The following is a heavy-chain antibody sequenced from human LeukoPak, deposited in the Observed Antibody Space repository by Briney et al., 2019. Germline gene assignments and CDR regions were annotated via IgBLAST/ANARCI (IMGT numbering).Heavy chain of an antibody. CDR2: IYHSGST. V-gene: IGHV4-38-2*02. J-gene: IGHJ2*01. D-gene: IGHD3-10*01. CDR3: ARIWFGELWEDFWYFDL. Sequence: SETLSLTCTVSGYSISSGYYWGWIRQPPGKGLEWIGSIYHSGSTYYNPSLKSRVTISVDTSKNQFSLKLSSVTAADTAVYYCARIWFGELWEDFWYFDLWGRGTLVTVSS. CDR1: GYSISSGYY.